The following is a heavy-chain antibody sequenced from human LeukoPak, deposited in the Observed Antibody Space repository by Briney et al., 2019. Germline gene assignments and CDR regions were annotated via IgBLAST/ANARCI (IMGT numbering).Heavy chain of an antibody. D-gene: IGHD5-18*01. CDR1: GFGFSRYG. V-gene: IGHV3-30*02. CDR2: IRYDGSDK. J-gene: IGHJ6*03. CDR3: AKDQLWFGRYYYYYMDV. Sequence: QPGGSLRLSCAASGFGFSRYGMHWVRQAPGKGLEWVGFIRYDGSDKYYADSVKGRFTVSRDNSKDTMYLQMNSLRAEDTAVYYCAKDQLWFGRYYYYYMDVWGKGTTVTVSS.